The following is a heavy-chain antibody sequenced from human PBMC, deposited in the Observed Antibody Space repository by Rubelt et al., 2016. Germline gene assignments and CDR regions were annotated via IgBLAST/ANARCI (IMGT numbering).Heavy chain of an antibody. CDR2: INPSGTT. CDR1: GGSFSGYY. V-gene: IGHV4-34*01. J-gene: IGHJ3*02. Sequence: QVQLQLWGAGLLKPSDTLSLTCAVYGGSFSGYYWSWIRQAPGKGLEWIGEINPSGTTNNNPSLKSRVTTSVDTSKNQFSLWLSAASAADTAVYYGSGAPVTGRHHDAFHIWGQGKVVTVSS. D-gene: IGHD6-19*01. CDR3: SGAPVTGRHHDAFHI.